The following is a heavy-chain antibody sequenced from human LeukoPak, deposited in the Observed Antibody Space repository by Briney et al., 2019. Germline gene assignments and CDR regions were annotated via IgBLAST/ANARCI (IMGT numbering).Heavy chain of an antibody. Sequence: SETLSLTCTVSGGSISSGGYYWSWIRQHPGKGLEWIGYIYYSGSTYYNPSLKSRVTISVDTSKNQFSLKLSSVTAADTAVYYCARTSSRGSDGLDYWGQGTLVTVSS. CDR2: IYYSGST. D-gene: IGHD1-26*01. J-gene: IGHJ4*02. V-gene: IGHV4-31*03. CDR1: GGSISSGGYY. CDR3: ARTSSRGSDGLDY.